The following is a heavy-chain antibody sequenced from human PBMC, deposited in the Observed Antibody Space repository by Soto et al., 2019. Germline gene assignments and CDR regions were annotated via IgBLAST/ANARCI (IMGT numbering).Heavy chain of an antibody. CDR2: ISYDGSNK. Sequence: QVQLVESGGGVVQPGRSLRLSCAASXXTXXXYGMHWVXXXPGXGLEWVAVISYDGSNKYYADSVKGRFTISRDNSKNTLYLQMNSLRAEDTAVYYXXXXXXXXXXXXGMDVWGQGTTVTVSS. J-gene: IGHJ6*02. V-gene: IGHV3-30*03. CDR3: XXXXXXXXXXXGMDV. CDR1: XXTXXXYG.